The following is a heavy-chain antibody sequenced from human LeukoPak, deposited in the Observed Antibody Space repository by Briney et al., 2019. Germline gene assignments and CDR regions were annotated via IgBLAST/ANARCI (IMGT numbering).Heavy chain of an antibody. D-gene: IGHD2-15*01. CDR1: GYTFTGYY. CDR3: ARFGGYCSGGSCYGYFDY. J-gene: IGHJ4*02. Sequence: GASAKVSCKASGYTFTGYYMHWVRQAPGQGLEWMGWINPNSGGTNYAQKFQGRVTITADESTSTAYMELSSLRSEDTAVYYCARFGGYCSGGSCYGYFDYWGQGTLVTVSS. CDR2: INPNSGGT. V-gene: IGHV1-2*02.